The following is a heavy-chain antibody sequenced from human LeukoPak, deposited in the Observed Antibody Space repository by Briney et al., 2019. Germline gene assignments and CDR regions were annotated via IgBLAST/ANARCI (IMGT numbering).Heavy chain of an antibody. CDR3: ATDGRSSGWYGFDY. Sequence: GGSLRLSCAASGFTFSTYSMNWVRQAPGKGLEWVSSITSPVGRMYYADSLKGRITISRDNARSTPYLQMNSLRAEDTAVYYCATDGRSSGWYGFDYWGQGILVTASS. J-gene: IGHJ4*02. D-gene: IGHD6-19*01. CDR1: GFTFSTYS. V-gene: IGHV3-21*01. CDR2: ITSPVGRM.